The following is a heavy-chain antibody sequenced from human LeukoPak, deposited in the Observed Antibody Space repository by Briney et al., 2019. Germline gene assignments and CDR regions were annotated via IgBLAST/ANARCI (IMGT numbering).Heavy chain of an antibody. D-gene: IGHD3-10*01. Sequence: GGSLRLSCAASGFTFSNAWMSWVRQAPGKGLEWVGRIKSKTDGGTTDYAAHVKGRFTISRDDSKNTLYLQMNSLKTEDTAVYYCTTDPLPSDAFDIWGQGTMVTVSS. J-gene: IGHJ3*02. V-gene: IGHV3-15*01. CDR1: GFTFSNAW. CDR2: IKSKTDGGTT. CDR3: TTDPLPSDAFDI.